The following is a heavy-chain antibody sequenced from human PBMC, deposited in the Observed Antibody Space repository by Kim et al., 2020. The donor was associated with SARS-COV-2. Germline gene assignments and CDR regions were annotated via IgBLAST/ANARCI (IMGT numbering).Heavy chain of an antibody. V-gene: IGHV3-21*01. CDR2: INSNGNNI. D-gene: IGHD1-26*01. Sequence: GGSLRLSCAASGVTFSLYSMSWVRQAPGKGLEWVSSINSNGNNIYDADSGKGRFTISRDNAQNSLSLQMNSRRAEDTAGYYCAKMGSETYLSPYYVMGV. CDR1: GVTFSLYS. CDR3: AKMGSETYLSPYYVMGV. J-gene: IGHJ6*01.